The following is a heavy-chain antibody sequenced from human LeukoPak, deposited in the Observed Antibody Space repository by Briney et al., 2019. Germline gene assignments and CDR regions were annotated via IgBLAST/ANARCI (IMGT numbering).Heavy chain of an antibody. V-gene: IGHV1-69*13. J-gene: IGHJ3*02. CDR3: ARGYVDTEAFDI. D-gene: IGHD5-18*01. CDR1: GGTFSSYA. Sequence: GASVKVSCKASGGTFSSYAISWVRQAPGQGLEWMGGIIPIFSTANYAQKFQGRVTITADESTSTAYMELSSLRSEDTAVYYCARGYVDTEAFDIWGQGTMVTVSS. CDR2: IIPIFSTA.